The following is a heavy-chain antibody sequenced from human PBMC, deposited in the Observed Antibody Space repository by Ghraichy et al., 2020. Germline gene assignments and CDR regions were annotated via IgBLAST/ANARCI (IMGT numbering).Heavy chain of an antibody. Sequence: GSLRLSCAASGFTFSNAWMSWVRQAPGKGLEWVGRIKSKTDGGTTDYAAPVKGRFTISRDDSKNTLYLQMNSLKTEDTAVYYCTTGPHFYCSGGSCYSGWGQGTLVTVSS. J-gene: IGHJ4*02. CDR2: IKSKTDGGTT. D-gene: IGHD2-15*01. CDR1: GFTFSNAW. CDR3: TTGPHFYCSGGSCYSG. V-gene: IGHV3-15*01.